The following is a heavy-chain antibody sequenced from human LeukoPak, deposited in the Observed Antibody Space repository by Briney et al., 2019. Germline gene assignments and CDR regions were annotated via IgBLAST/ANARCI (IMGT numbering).Heavy chain of an antibody. Sequence: GGSLRLSCAASGFTFSNYWMNWVRQAPGKGLECLANIKQDGSETYYTDSVKGRFIIHRENSANTVYLQMDSLRVDDTAEYYCARGLILVVQGAIDYWGQGVLVTVSS. CDR1: GFTFSNYW. J-gene: IGHJ4*02. CDR3: ARGLILVVQGAIDY. V-gene: IGHV3-7*03. D-gene: IGHD2-2*02. CDR2: IKQDGSET.